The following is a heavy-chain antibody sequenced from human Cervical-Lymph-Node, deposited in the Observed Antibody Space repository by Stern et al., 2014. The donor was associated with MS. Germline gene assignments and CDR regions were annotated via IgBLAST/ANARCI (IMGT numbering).Heavy chain of an antibody. CDR2: INWDGEK. V-gene: IGHV2-5*02. CDR1: GFSLRTNGVA. Sequence: QVNLRESGPTLVKPTETLRLTCTFSGFSLRTNGVAVGWIRPTPGKALEFLTPINWDGEKHYNPSLNGRLTITTDTSQSQVVLKMTSLDPVDTATYYCLYAPPGDCLEDAFDIWGQGTMVTISS. CDR3: LYAPPGDCLEDAFDI. J-gene: IGHJ3*02. D-gene: IGHD2-21*02.